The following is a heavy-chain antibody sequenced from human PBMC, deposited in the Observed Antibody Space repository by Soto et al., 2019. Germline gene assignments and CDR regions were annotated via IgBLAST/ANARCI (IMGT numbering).Heavy chain of an antibody. Sequence: QVQLVESGGGVVQPGRSLRLSCAASGFTFSSFVMHWVRQAPGKGLEWVAVIWFDGINQYYADSVKGRFTISRDNSKNTLYLQMNSLRAEDSAVYFCARDRGQVVLDYWGQGTLVTVS. CDR2: IWFDGINQ. J-gene: IGHJ4*02. CDR1: GFTFSSFV. CDR3: ARDRGQVVLDY. V-gene: IGHV3-33*01. D-gene: IGHD2-15*01.